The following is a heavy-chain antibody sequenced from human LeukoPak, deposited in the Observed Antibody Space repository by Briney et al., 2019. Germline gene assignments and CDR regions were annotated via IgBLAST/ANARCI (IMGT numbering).Heavy chain of an antibody. Sequence: GGSLRLSCAGSGFTFSTYGMHWVRQAPGKGLEWVAVTSYDGGNKYYADSVWGRFTISRDNSKNTLYLQMNSLRPEDTGVYYCAKDPGGAEGGYTYGSLDYWGQGTLVTVSS. CDR2: TSYDGGNK. J-gene: IGHJ4*02. CDR3: AKDPGGAEGGYTYGSLDY. CDR1: GFTFSTYG. D-gene: IGHD5-18*01. V-gene: IGHV3-30*18.